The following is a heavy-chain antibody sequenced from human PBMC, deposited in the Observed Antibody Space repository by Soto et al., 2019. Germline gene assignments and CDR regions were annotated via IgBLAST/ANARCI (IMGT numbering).Heavy chain of an antibody. CDR1: GGSFSGYY. CDR2: INHSGST. CDR3: ARDKITGLFDY. J-gene: IGHJ4*02. V-gene: IGHV4-34*01. Sequence: QVQLQQWGAGLLKPSETLSLTCAVYGGSFSGYYWTWIRQPPGTGLEWIGEINHSGSTNYNPSLKXXVSISVDTSQNQFSLKLTSVTAADPAVYYCARDKITGLFDYWGQGTLVTVSS. D-gene: IGHD2-8*02.